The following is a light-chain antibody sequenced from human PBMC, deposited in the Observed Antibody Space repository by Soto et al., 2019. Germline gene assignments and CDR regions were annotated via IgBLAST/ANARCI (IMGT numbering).Light chain of an antibody. Sequence: QSVLTQPASVSGSPGQSITISCTGTSSDVGAYNFVSWYQQHPGKAPKLMISEVSNRPSGVSNRFSGSKSGNTASLTISGLQAEDEADYYCSSYRSSSTPYVFGTGTKVTVL. J-gene: IGLJ1*01. CDR2: EVS. V-gene: IGLV2-14*01. CDR3: SSYRSSSTPYV. CDR1: SSDVGAYNF.